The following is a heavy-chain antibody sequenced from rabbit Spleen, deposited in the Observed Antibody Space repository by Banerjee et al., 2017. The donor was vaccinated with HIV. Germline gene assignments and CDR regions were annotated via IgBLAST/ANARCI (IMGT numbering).Heavy chain of an antibody. D-gene: IGHD8-1*01. J-gene: IGHJ6*01. CDR2: IYTGNGKN. Sequence: QSLEESGGDLVKPGASLLLTCKASGFDFSSSYDMCWFRQAPGKELEWIGCIYTGNGKNYYASWAKGRFTSSTTSSTTVTLQLTSLTIADAAAYFCARDAGSSFSSYGMDLWGPGTLVSVS. V-gene: IGHV1S40*01. CDR3: ARDAGSSFSSYGMDL. CDR1: GFDFSSSYD.